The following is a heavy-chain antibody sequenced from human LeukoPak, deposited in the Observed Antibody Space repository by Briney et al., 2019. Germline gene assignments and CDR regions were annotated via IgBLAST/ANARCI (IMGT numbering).Heavy chain of an antibody. D-gene: IGHD1-20*01. Sequence: GASVKVSCKASGGTFSSYAISWVRQAPGQGLEWMGGIIPIFGTANYAQKFQGRVTITADESTSTAYMELSSLRSEDTAVYYCAREQFSGITGTTRAFDIWGQGTMVTVSS. J-gene: IGHJ3*02. CDR1: GGTFSSYA. CDR3: AREQFSGITGTTRAFDI. CDR2: IIPIFGTA. V-gene: IGHV1-69*13.